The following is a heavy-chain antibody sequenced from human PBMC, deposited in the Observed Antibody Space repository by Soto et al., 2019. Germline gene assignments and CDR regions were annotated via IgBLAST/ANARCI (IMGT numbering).Heavy chain of an antibody. CDR2: IWYDGSNK. V-gene: IGHV3-33*01. J-gene: IGHJ4*02. D-gene: IGHD3-22*01. CDR1: GFTFSSYG. CDR3: ARDYDSSGYPRYYFDY. Sequence: QVQLVESGGGVVQPGGSLRLSCAASGFTFSSYGMHWVRQAPGKGLEWVAVIWYDGSNKYYADSVKGRFTISRDNSKXXLYMQMNSLRAEDTAVYYCARDYDSSGYPRYYFDYWGQGTLVTVSS.